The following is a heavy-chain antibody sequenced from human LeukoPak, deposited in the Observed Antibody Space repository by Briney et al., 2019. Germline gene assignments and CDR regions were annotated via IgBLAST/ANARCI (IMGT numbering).Heavy chain of an antibody. Sequence: PGGSLRLSCAASGFTFSSYGMHWVRQAPGKGLEWMAVIWYDGSNKYYADSVKGRFTISRDNSQNTLYLQVNSLRAEDKAVYYCAKGNGGYYYYLDVWGKGTTVTVSS. D-gene: IGHD1-1*01. CDR3: AKGNGGYYYYLDV. V-gene: IGHV3-33*06. CDR1: GFTFSSYG. J-gene: IGHJ6*03. CDR2: IWYDGSNK.